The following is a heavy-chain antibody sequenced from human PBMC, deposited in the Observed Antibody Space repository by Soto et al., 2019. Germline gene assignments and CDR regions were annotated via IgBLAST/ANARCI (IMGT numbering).Heavy chain of an antibody. CDR2: ITNDGNNE. D-gene: IGHD1-26*01. Sequence: QMNLVESGGGVVQPGRSLRLSCAASGFVFSDYGMHWVRQAPGKGLEWVALITNDGNNEYYRESVKGRFSISRGRSTNTVDLLMNSLRPEDTGVYYCAKEGPGGGRHFYYAMDVGGQGTTVPVSS. J-gene: IGHJ6*02. CDR3: AKEGPGGGRHFYYAMDV. V-gene: IGHV3-30*18. CDR1: GFVFSDYG.